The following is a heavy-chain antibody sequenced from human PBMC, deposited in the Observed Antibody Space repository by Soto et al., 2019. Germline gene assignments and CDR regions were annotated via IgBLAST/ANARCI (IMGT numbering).Heavy chain of an antibody. CDR2: IYPGDSDT. V-gene: IGHV5-51*01. CDR1: GYSFISYW. D-gene: IGHD3-9*01. CDR3: AGPYYDILTGYYRGDAFGI. Sequence: GESLKISCKGSGYSFISYWIGWVRQMPGKGLEWMGIIYPGDSDTRYSPSFQGQVTISADKSISTAYLQWSSLKASDTAMYYCAGPYYDILTGYYRGDAFGIWGQGTMVTVSS. J-gene: IGHJ3*02.